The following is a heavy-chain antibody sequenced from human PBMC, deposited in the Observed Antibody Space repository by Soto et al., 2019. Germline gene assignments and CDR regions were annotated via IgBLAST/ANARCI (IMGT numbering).Heavy chain of an antibody. CDR3: AREVLSGWYYFDY. V-gene: IGHV3-30-3*01. D-gene: IGHD6-19*01. J-gene: IGHJ4*02. CDR1: GFTFSSYA. Sequence: GGSLRLSCAASGFTFSSYAMHWVRQAPGKGLEWVAVISYDGSNKYYADSVKGRFTISRDNSKNTLYLQMNSLRAEDTAVYYCAREVLSGWYYFDYWGQGTLVTVS. CDR2: ISYDGSNK.